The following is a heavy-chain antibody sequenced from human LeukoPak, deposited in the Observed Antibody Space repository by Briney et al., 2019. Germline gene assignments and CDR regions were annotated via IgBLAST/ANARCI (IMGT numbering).Heavy chain of an antibody. CDR1: GFTFSDYY. Sequence: KPGGSLRLSCAASGFTFSDYYMNWIRQAPGQGLEWVSQISKTSSYTNYADSVKGRFTISRDNARNSLYLQMNSLRAEDTAVYYCTREQWLPDYWGQGTLVTVSS. V-gene: IGHV3-11*05. CDR3: TREQWLPDY. D-gene: IGHD5-24*01. CDR2: ISKTSSYT. J-gene: IGHJ4*02.